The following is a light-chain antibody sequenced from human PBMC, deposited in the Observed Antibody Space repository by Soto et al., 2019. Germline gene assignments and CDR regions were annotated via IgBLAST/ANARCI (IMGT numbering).Light chain of an antibody. CDR3: AAWDDSLNGNV. Sequence: QSALTQPPSASGTPGQWVTISCSGSSSNIGSNSVSWYQQLPGTAPKLLIYMNNQRPSGVPDRFSGSMSGTSASLAISGLQSGDEADYYCAAWDDSLNGNVFGTGTKVTVL. J-gene: IGLJ1*01. CDR2: MNN. V-gene: IGLV1-44*01. CDR1: SSNIGSNS.